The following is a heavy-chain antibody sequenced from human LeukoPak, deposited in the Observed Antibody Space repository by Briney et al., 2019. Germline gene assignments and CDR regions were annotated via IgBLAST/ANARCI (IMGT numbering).Heavy chain of an antibody. V-gene: IGHV5-51*01. CDR3: ARLRSSSGFWFDY. CDR2: IYPGDSDT. D-gene: IGHD6-6*01. Sequence: PGESLKISCKGSGYSFTTYWIGWVRQMPGKGLGWMGIIYPGDSDTRFSPSFQGQVTISADKSINTAYLQWSSLKASDTAMYYCARLRSSSGFWFDYWGQGTLVTVSS. J-gene: IGHJ4*02. CDR1: GYSFTTYW.